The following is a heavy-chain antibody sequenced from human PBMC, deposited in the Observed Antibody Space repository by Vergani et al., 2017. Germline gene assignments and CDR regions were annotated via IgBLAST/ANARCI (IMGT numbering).Heavy chain of an antibody. V-gene: IGHV3-7*01. D-gene: IGHD5-18*01. Sequence: EVQLVESGGGLVQPGGSLRLSCAASGFTFSSYWMSWVRQAPGKGLGWVANIKQDGSEKYYVDSVKGRFTISRDNAKNSLYLQMNSLRAEDTAVYYCARDEGYSYGRDYYYYYGMDVWGQGTTVTVSS. CDR1: GFTFSSYW. CDR3: ARDEGYSYGRDYYYYYGMDV. J-gene: IGHJ6*02. CDR2: IKQDGSEK.